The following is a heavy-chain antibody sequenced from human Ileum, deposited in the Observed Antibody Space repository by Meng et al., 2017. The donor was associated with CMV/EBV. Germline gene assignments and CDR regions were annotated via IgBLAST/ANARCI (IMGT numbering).Heavy chain of an antibody. CDR3: ARETRASGSYHYYYGMDV. D-gene: IGHD1-26*01. Sequence: SISSSYWSWIRQHPGKGLEWIGYIYYSGSTNYNPSLKRRVTISVDTSKNQFSLKLSSVTAADTAVYYCARETRASGSYHYYYGMDVWGQGTTVTVSS. J-gene: IGHJ6*02. V-gene: IGHV4-59*01. CDR1: SISSSY. CDR2: IYYSGST.